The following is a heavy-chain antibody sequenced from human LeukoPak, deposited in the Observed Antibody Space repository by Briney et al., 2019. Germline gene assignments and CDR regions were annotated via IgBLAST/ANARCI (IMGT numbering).Heavy chain of an antibody. CDR3: ARARSRLSIAVAGFYYFDY. V-gene: IGHV1-2*02. CDR1: GYTFTSYY. Sequence: GASVKVSCKASGYTFTSYYMHWVRQAPGQGLEWMGWINPNSGGTNYAQKFQGRVTMTRDTSISTAYMELSRLRSDDTAVYYCARARSRLSIAVAGFYYFDYWGQGTLVTVSS. D-gene: IGHD6-19*01. CDR2: INPNSGGT. J-gene: IGHJ4*02.